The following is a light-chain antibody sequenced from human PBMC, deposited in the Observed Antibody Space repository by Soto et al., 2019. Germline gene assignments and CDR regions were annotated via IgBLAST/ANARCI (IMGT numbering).Light chain of an antibody. CDR2: DVS. CDR1: SSDVGGYNY. V-gene: IGLV2-14*01. Sequence: QSALTQPASVSGSPGQSITISCTGTSSDVGGYNYVSWYHQHPGKAPKLMIYDVSNRPSGVCNRFSGSKSGNTASLTISGIQAEDEADYCCISYTSNSNMVFGGGTKLTVL. CDR3: ISYTSNSNMV. J-gene: IGLJ2*01.